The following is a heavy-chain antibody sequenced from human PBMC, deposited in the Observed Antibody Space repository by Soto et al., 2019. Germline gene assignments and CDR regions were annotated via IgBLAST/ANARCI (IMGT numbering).Heavy chain of an antibody. CDR2: IYYRGST. CDR1: GGSISSGGYY. CDR3: ARYGDYGSDGYYYGMDV. J-gene: IGHJ6*02. D-gene: IGHD4-17*01. Sequence: QVQLQESGPGLVKPSQTLSLTCTVSGGSISSGGYYWSWIRQPPGKGLAWIGYIYYRGSTYYNPSLKSRVTISGDTSKTQFSLKLSSVTAADTAVYYCARYGDYGSDGYYYGMDVWGQGTTVTVSS. V-gene: IGHV4-31*03.